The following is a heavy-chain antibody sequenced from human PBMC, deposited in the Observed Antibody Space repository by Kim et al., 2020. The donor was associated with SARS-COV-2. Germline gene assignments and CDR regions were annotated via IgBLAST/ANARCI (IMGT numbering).Heavy chain of an antibody. CDR3: VRGYNFAYDF. CDR1: GFTFSNYY. D-gene: IGHD5-12*01. J-gene: IGHJ4*01. CDR2: IGPNGDAT. V-gene: IGHV3-64*01. Sequence: GGSLRLSCVASGFTFSNYYMHWVRQAPGKGLELVAAIGPNGDATYYANSVKGRFTISRDNSKNALWLQVGSLGPEDMAIYYCVRGYNFAYDFWGQGNQVT.